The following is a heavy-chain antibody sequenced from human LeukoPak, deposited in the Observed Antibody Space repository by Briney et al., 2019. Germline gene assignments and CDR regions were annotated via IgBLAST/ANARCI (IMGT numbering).Heavy chain of an antibody. CDR2: INTNTGNP. CDR3: ARDSAPPTRDAFDI. J-gene: IGHJ3*02. CDR1: GYTFTSYA. Sequence: ASVKVSCKASGYTFTSYAMNWVRQAPGQGLEWMGWINTNTGNPTYAQGFTGRFVFSLDTSVSTAYLQISSLKAEDTAVYYCARDSAPPTRDAFDIWGQGTMVTVSS. V-gene: IGHV7-4-1*02.